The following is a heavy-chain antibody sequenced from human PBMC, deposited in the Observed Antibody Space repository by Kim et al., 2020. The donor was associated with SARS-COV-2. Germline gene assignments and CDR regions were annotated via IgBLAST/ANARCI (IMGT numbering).Heavy chain of an antibody. V-gene: IGHV1-18*01. D-gene: IGHD2-2*01. J-gene: IGHJ4*02. CDR3: ARGYSSSWEGDY. CDR1: GYTFSTYD. CDR2: ISGNNANT. Sequence: ASVKVSCKTSGYTFSTYDINWVRQAPGQGLEWMGWISGNNANTKYAQKFQDRVTMTTDTYTGTAYMELRSLRSDDTAVYYCARGYSSSWEGDYWGQGTLV.